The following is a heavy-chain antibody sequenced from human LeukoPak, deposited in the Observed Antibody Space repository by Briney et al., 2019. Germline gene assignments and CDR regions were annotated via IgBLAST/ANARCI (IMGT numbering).Heavy chain of an antibody. CDR3: AREGKTYYYDSNGFPDY. CDR2: INPNSGGT. J-gene: IGHJ4*02. CDR1: GYTFTGYY. D-gene: IGHD3-22*01. Sequence: ASVKVSCKASGYTFTGYYMHWVRQAPGQGLEWMGWINPNSGGTNYAQKFQGRVTMTRDTSISTAYMELSRLRSDDTAVYYCAREGKTYYYDSNGFPDYWGQGTLVTVSS. V-gene: IGHV1-2*02.